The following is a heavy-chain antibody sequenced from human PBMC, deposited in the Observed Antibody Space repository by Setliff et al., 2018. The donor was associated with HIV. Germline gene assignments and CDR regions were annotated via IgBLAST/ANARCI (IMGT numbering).Heavy chain of an antibody. D-gene: IGHD3-3*01. Sequence: PSETLSLTCTVSGGSISSSIYYWGWIRQPPGKGLEWIGSIYYSGSTYYNPSLKSRVIISVGTSKNQFSLKLSSVTAADTAVYYCARHSLDLEWLLYDAFDIWSQGTMVT. V-gene: IGHV4-39*01. CDR2: IYYSGST. J-gene: IGHJ3*02. CDR3: ARHSLDLEWLLYDAFDI. CDR1: GGSISSSIYY.